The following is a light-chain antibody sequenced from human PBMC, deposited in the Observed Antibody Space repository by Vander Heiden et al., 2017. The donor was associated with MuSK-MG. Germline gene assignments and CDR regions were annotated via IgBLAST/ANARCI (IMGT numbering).Light chain of an antibody. CDR3: QKYYTIPLT. Sequence: DTVMIHSPDSLSLALGSRATINSYCSQRVLYNSNNNNFLARYQLKPGQPSKLLIYWASTRESGVPDRFSGSGSGSDFTLTISNLQAEDVAVYYCQKYYTIPLTFGGGTKVDIK. CDR1: QRVLYNSNNNNF. CDR2: WAS. V-gene: IGKV4-1*01. J-gene: IGKJ4*01.